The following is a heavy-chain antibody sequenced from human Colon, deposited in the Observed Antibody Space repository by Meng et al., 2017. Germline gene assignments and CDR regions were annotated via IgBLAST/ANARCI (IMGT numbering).Heavy chain of an antibody. D-gene: IGHD3-16*01. CDR2: INHSGST. V-gene: IGHV4-34*01. J-gene: IGHJ4*02. Sequence: RVQQSRAGLLTAAEALAPLFAVYVWCFSCVYWSWISQRPWEGLACNGEINHSGSTNYNPSLQSRVPISVDTSKNQFSLKLSSVTAADTAVYYCARSLGYYDYVWGSYPPGYWGQGTLVTVSS. CDR3: ARSLGYYDYVWGSYPPGY. CDR1: VWCFSCVY.